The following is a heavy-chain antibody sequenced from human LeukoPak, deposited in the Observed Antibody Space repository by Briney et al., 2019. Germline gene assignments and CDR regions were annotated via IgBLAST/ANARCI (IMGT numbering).Heavy chain of an antibody. CDR1: GGTFSSYA. V-gene: IGHV1-69*04. CDR2: IIPILGIA. CDR3: ARAYYYDSSGYPYFDY. Sequence: SVKVSCKASGGTFSSYAISWVRQAPGQGLEWMGRIIPILGIANYAQKFQGRVTITADKSTSTAYMELSSLRSEDTAVYYCARAYYYDSSGYPYFDYWGQGTLVTVSA. D-gene: IGHD3-22*01. J-gene: IGHJ4*02.